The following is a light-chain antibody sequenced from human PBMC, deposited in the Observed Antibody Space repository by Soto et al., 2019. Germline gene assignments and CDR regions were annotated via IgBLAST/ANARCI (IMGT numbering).Light chain of an antibody. Sequence: QSVLTQPPSASGSPGQSVTISCSGSSSDIGGYTYVSWYQHHPGKAPKLMIYEVSKRPSGVPDRFSGSKSGNTASLTVSGLQAEDEADYYCSSLADSNSYVFGTGTKVTVL. CDR1: SSDIGGYTY. CDR3: SSLADSNSYV. J-gene: IGLJ1*01. V-gene: IGLV2-8*01. CDR2: EVS.